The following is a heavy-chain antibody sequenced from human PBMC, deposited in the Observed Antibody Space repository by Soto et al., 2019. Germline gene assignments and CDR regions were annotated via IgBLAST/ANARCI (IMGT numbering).Heavy chain of an antibody. CDR1: EFTVSDYD. CDR3: VREGLGGHIGPFDI. Sequence: EVQLVESGGGLVQPGGSLRLSCVASEFTVSDYDMHWVRQATGKGLEWVSSIDISGNKYHAGSVQGRFTSSTESAKNSLYLQMNSLRVGDTAVYSCVREGLGGHIGPFDIWGQGTMVTASS. D-gene: IGHD3-10*01. V-gene: IGHV3-13*01. CDR2: IDISGNK. J-gene: IGHJ3*02.